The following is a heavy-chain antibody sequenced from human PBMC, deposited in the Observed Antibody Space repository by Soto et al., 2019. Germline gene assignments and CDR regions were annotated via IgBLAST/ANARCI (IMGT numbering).Heavy chain of an antibody. J-gene: IGHJ3*02. Sequence: GESLKISCAASGFTFSSYAMSWVRQAPGKGLEWVSAISGSGGSTYYADSVKGRFTISRDNSKNTLYLQMNSLRAEDTAVYYCAKDLYNWNYDAFDIWGQGTMVTVSS. CDR1: GFTFSSYA. CDR3: AKDLYNWNYDAFDI. D-gene: IGHD1-7*01. CDR2: ISGSGGST. V-gene: IGHV3-23*01.